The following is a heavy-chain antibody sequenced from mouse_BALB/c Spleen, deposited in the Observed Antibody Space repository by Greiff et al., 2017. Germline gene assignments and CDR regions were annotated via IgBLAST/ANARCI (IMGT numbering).Heavy chain of an antibody. D-gene: IGHD1-1*01. CDR1: GYTFTSYV. V-gene: IGHV1-14*01. CDR3: ARYPITTVVGNWYFDV. J-gene: IGHJ1*01. CDR2: INPYNDGT. Sequence: EVQLQESGPELVKPGASVKMSCKASGYTFTSYVMHWVKQKPGQGLEWIGYINPYNDGTKYNEKFKGKATLTSDKSSSTAYMELSSLTSEDSAVYYCARYPITTVVGNWYFDVWGAGTTVTVSS.